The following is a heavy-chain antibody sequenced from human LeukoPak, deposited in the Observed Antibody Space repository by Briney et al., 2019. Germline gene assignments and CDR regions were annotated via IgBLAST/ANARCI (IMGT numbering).Heavy chain of an antibody. CDR3: ASGRSSTSCQPFDY. CDR1: GVSSNAFY. CDR2: VYYAGNS. J-gene: IGHJ4*02. Sequence: PSETLSLTCTVSGVSSNAFYWSWIRQPPGKELEWIGYVYYAGNSNYNPSLKSRVTISVDTSKNQFSLRLISVTAADTAVYYCASGRSSTSCQPFDYWGQGTLVTVSS. V-gene: IGHV4-59*01. D-gene: IGHD2-2*01.